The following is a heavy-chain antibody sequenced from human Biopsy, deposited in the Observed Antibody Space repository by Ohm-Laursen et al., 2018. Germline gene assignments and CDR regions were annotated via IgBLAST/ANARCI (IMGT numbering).Heavy chain of an antibody. V-gene: IGHV3-23*01. CDR3: AKDLKWDVSADYFDF. CDR2: ISDIGSST. Sequence: GSLRLSCAAFGFTFSNYAMTWVRQAPGKGLEWVSAISDIGSSTFYSDSVKGRFTISRDNSKKTLYLQMKSLRAEDTALYYCAKDLKWDVSADYFDFWGQGTLVTVSS. D-gene: IGHD1-26*01. CDR1: GFTFSNYA. J-gene: IGHJ4*02.